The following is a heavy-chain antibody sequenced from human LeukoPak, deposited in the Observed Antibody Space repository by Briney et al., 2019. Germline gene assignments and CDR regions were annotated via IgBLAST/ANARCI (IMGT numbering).Heavy chain of an antibody. Sequence: SETLSLTCAVYGGSFSGYYWSWIRQPPGKGLEWIGEITHSGSTNYNPSLKSRVTISVDTSKNQFSLKLSSVTAADTAVYFCARGPPTDYYDSSGFYYVFDYWGQGTLVTVSS. D-gene: IGHD3-22*01. J-gene: IGHJ4*02. V-gene: IGHV4-34*01. CDR3: ARGPPTDYYDSSGFYYVFDY. CDR2: ITHSGST. CDR1: GGSFSGYY.